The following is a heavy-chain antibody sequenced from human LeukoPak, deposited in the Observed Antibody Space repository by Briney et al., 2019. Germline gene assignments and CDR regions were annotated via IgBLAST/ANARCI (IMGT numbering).Heavy chain of an antibody. V-gene: IGHV4-59*01. CDR2: IYYSGST. Sequence: SEALSLTCTVSGGSISSYYWSWIRQPPGKGLEWIGYIYYSGSTNYNPSLKSRVTISVDTSKNQFSLKLSSVTAADTAVYYCARRNNDFGTNWFDPWGQGTLVTVSS. CDR1: GGSISSYY. D-gene: IGHD3/OR15-3a*01. J-gene: IGHJ5*02. CDR3: ARRNNDFGTNWFDP.